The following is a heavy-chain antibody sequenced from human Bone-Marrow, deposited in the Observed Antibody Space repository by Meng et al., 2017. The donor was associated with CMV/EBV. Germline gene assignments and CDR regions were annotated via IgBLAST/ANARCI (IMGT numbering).Heavy chain of an antibody. CDR1: GFTFSSYS. V-gene: IGHV3-66*02. CDR3: ARPIDYDYWSGPGGMDV. D-gene: IGHD3-3*01. J-gene: IGHJ6*02. Sequence: GESLKISCAASGFTFSSYSMNWVRQAPGRRPEWVSIIYSGGNTYYGDSVKGRFTISRDNSENTLYLQMNSLRPEDTAVYYCARPIDYDYWSGPGGMDVWGQGTTVTVSS. CDR2: IYSGGNT.